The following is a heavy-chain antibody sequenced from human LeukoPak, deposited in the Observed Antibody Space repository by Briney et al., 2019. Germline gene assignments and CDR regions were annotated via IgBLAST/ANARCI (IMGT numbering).Heavy chain of an antibody. Sequence: SETLSLTCAVYGGSFSGYYWSWIRQPPGKGLEWIGEINHSGSTNYNPSLKSRVTISVDTSKNQFSLKLSSVTAADTAAYYCATFMAARSRWFDPWGQGTLVTVSS. CDR2: INHSGST. J-gene: IGHJ5*02. V-gene: IGHV4-34*01. D-gene: IGHD6-6*01. CDR1: GGSFSGYY. CDR3: ATFMAARSRWFDP.